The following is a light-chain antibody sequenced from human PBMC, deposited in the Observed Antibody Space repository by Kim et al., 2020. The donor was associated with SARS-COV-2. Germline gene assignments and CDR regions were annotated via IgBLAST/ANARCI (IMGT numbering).Light chain of an antibody. CDR3: QTWGTCPHWV. CDR1: SGHSSYA. V-gene: IGLV4-69*01. CDR2: LNSDGSH. J-gene: IGLJ3*02. Sequence: QLVLTQSPSASASLGASVKLTCTLSSGHSSYAIAWHQQQPEKGPRYLMKLNSDGSHNKGDGIPDRFSGSSSGAERYLTISSLQSEDEADYYCQTWGTCPHWVFGGGTQLTVL.